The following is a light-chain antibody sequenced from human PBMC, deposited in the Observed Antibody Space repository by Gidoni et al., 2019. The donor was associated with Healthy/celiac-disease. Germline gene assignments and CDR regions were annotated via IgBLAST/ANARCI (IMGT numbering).Light chain of an antibody. V-gene: IGKV3-15*01. Sequence: EIVMTQSPATLSVSPGESATLSCRASQSVSSNLAWYQQKPAQAPRLLIYGASTRATGIPARCSGSGAGTELTLTISSLQSEDFEVYYCQQHNNWPRWTFGQGTKVEIK. CDR2: GAS. CDR1: QSVSSN. CDR3: QQHNNWPRWT. J-gene: IGKJ1*01.